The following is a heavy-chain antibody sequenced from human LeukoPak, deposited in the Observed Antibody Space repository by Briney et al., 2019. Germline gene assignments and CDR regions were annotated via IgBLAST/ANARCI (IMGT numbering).Heavy chain of an antibody. J-gene: IGHJ4*02. Sequence: GRSLRLSCAASGFTFSSYGMHWVRQAPGKGLEWVAVILYDGSNKYYADSVKGRFTISRDNSKNTLYLQMSSLRAEDTAVYYCARERDRYNDRWDLDWWGQGTLDTVSP. V-gene: IGHV3-33*05. CDR3: ARERDRYNDRWDLDW. CDR1: GFTFSSYG. D-gene: IGHD1-1*01. CDR2: ILYDGSNK.